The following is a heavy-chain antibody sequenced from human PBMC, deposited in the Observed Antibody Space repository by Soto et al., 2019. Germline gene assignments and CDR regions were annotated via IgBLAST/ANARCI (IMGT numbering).Heavy chain of an antibody. Sequence: QLQLQESGSGLVKPSQTLSLTCAVSGGSISSGGYSWSWIRQPPGKGLEWIGYIYHSGSTYYNPSLQRRVTISVDRSKNQFSLKLSSVTAADTAVYYCARGLREDGDSGSPYWYFDLWGRGTLVTVSS. J-gene: IGHJ2*01. CDR3: ARGLREDGDSGSPYWYFDL. CDR1: GGSISSGGYS. D-gene: IGHD4-17*01. CDR2: IYHSGST. V-gene: IGHV4-30-2*01.